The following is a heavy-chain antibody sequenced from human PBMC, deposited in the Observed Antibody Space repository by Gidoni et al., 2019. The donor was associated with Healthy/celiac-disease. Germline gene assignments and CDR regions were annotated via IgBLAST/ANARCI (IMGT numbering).Heavy chain of an antibody. J-gene: IGHJ4*02. Sequence: QVQLVESGGGVVQPGRSLRLPCAASGFTFSSYGMHWVRQAPGKGLEWVAVISYDGSNKYYADSVKGRFTISRDNSKNTLYLQMNSLRAEDTAVYYCAKDLSSGPFDYWGQGTLVTVSS. D-gene: IGHD6-19*01. CDR1: GFTFSSYG. CDR2: ISYDGSNK. CDR3: AKDLSSGPFDY. V-gene: IGHV3-30*18.